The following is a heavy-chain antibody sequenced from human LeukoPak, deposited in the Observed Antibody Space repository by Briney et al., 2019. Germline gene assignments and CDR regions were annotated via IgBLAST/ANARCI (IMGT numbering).Heavy chain of an antibody. D-gene: IGHD3-22*01. J-gene: IGHJ4*02. V-gene: IGHV3-30*14. Sequence: PGRSLRLSCAASGFTFSSYAMHWVRQAPGKGLEWVTLISYDGRTKYYADSVKGRFTISRDNSKNTVHLQMNSLRAEDTAMYYCARRAGDYSHPYDYWGQGTLVTVSS. CDR2: ISYDGRTK. CDR3: ARRAGDYSHPYDY. CDR1: GFTFSSYA.